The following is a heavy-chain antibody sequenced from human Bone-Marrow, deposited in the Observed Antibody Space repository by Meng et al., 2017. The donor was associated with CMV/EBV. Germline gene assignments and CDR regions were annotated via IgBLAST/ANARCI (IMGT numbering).Heavy chain of an antibody. D-gene: IGHD7-27*01. CDR1: GYIFTSYY. Sequence: ASVKVSCKASGYIFTSYYMHWVRQAPGQGLEWMGWINPNSGGTNFAQKFQGRVTMTRDTSINTAYMELTRLTSDDTAVYYCARDNNWGPDYWGQGTLVTVSS. CDR2: INPNSGGT. CDR3: ARDNNWGPDY. J-gene: IGHJ4*02. V-gene: IGHV1-2*02.